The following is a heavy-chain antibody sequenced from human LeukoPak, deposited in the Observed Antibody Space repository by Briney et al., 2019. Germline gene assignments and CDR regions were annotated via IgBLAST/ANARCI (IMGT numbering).Heavy chain of an antibody. CDR3: ARENRGSHYGAFDY. D-gene: IGHD1-26*01. Sequence: SETLSLTCAVYGGSFSGYYWSWIRQPPGKGLEWIGEINHSGSTNYNPSLKSRVTISVDTSKNQFSLKLSSVTAADTAVYYCARENRGSHYGAFDYWGQGTLVTVSS. J-gene: IGHJ4*02. V-gene: IGHV4-34*01. CDR1: GGSFSGYY. CDR2: INHSGST.